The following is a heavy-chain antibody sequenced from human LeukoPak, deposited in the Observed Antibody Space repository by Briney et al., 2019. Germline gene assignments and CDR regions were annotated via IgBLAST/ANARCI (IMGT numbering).Heavy chain of an antibody. V-gene: IGHV4-4*09. CDR2: IYTSGST. CDR1: GGSISSYY. CDR3: ARRSYYGSGSYQDAFDI. D-gene: IGHD3-10*01. J-gene: IGHJ3*02. Sequence: SETLSLTCTVSGGSISSYYWSWIRQPPGKGLEWIGYIYTSGSTNYNPSLKSRVTISVDTSKNRFSLKLSSVTAADTAVYYCARRSYYGSGSYQDAFDIWGQGTMVTVSS.